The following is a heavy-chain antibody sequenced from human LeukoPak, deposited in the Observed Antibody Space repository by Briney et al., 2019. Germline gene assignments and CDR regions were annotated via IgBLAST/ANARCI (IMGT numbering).Heavy chain of an antibody. V-gene: IGHV5-51*01. CDR1: GSSFTSDW. CDR3: ARVESPATTRFEY. CDR2: IYRGASHP. Sequence: GEPLKISCKASGSSFTSDWIGGVRQMTRQGLEWMGIIYRGASHPRYSQSFQGQVPNSANKSISPAYLQWSSLKASDTAMYYCARVESPATTRFEYWGQGTLVTVSS. D-gene: IGHD5-24*01. J-gene: IGHJ4*02.